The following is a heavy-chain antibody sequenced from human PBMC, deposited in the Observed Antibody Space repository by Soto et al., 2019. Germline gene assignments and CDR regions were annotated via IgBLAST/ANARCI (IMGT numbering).Heavy chain of an antibody. CDR3: ARAGNGGTFSDWFDP. CDR2: ISYDGSNK. CDR1: GFTFSSYA. Sequence: QVPLVESGGGVVQPGRSLRLSCAASGFTFSSYAMHWVRQAPGKGLEWVAVISYDGSNKYYVDSVKGRFTISRDNSKNTLYLQMNNLRAEDTAVYYCARAGNGGTFSDWFDPWGQGTLVTVSS. D-gene: IGHD2-15*01. J-gene: IGHJ5*02. V-gene: IGHV3-30-3*01.